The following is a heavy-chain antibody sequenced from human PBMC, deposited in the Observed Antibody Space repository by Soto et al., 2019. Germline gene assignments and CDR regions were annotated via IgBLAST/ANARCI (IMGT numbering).Heavy chain of an antibody. D-gene: IGHD2-2*01. CDR2: TRNKANSYTT. J-gene: IGHJ4*02. Sequence: EVQLVESGGGLVQPGGSLRLSCAVSGFTFSDHYMDWVRQTPVKGLEWVGRTRNKANSYTTVYAASVEGRFTISRDVSKNSLYLQMNSLKTEDTAVYYCVRGYQSFDNWGQGTLVTVSS. CDR3: VRGYQSFDN. V-gene: IGHV3-72*01. CDR1: GFTFSDHY.